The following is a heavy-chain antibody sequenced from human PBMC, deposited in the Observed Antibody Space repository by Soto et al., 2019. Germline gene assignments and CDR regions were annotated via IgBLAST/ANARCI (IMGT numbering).Heavy chain of an antibody. CDR2: INAGNGNT. Sequence: GASVKVSCKASGYTFTSYAMHWVRQAPGQRLELMGWINAGNGNTKYSQKFQGRVTITRDTSASTAYMELSSLRSEDTAVYYCARRVYYDILTGYYLPLDFDYWGQGTLVTVYS. CDR3: ARRVYYDILTGYYLPLDFDY. CDR1: GYTFTSYA. V-gene: IGHV1-3*01. D-gene: IGHD3-9*01. J-gene: IGHJ4*02.